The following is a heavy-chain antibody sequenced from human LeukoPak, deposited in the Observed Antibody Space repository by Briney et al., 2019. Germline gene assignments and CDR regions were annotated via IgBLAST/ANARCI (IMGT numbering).Heavy chain of an antibody. V-gene: IGHV4-59*01. J-gene: IGHJ4*02. CDR3: ARTGGWYGYYFDY. D-gene: IGHD6-19*01. CDR2: IYYSGNT. CDR1: GGSFSGYY. Sequence: SETLSLTCTVYGGSFSGYYWSWIRRPPGKGLEWIGYIYYSGNTNYNPSLKSRVTIPVDTSKNQFSLKLSSVTAADTAVYYCARTGGWYGYYFDYWGQGTLVTVSS.